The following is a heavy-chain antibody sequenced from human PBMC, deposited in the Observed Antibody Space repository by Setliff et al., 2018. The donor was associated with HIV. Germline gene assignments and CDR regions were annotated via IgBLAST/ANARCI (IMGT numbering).Heavy chain of an antibody. V-gene: IGHV1-2*02. D-gene: IGHD3-22*01. CDR1: GYTFIDYY. Sequence: GASVKVSCKTSGYTFIDYYIHWVRQAPGQGPEWMGYIYPNTWATSYAQKFQGRVTMTRDTSISTAYMELSRLRSDDTAVYYCASRSSGYLFDYWGQGTLVTVSS. J-gene: IGHJ4*02. CDR3: ASRSSGYLFDY. CDR2: IYPNTWAT.